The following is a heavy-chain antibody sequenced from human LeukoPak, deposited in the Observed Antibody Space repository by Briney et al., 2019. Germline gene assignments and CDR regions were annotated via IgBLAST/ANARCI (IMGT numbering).Heavy chain of an antibody. Sequence: PGGSLRLSCAASGFTFSNYKMNWVRQTPGKGLEWVSYISSSGSIIYYSDSVKGRFTISRDNSKNTLYLQMNSLRAEDTAVYYCARGGSGYDFDFWGQGTLVTVSS. V-gene: IGHV3-48*01. CDR2: ISSSGSII. CDR3: ARGGSGYDFDF. J-gene: IGHJ4*02. D-gene: IGHD5-12*01. CDR1: GFTFSNYK.